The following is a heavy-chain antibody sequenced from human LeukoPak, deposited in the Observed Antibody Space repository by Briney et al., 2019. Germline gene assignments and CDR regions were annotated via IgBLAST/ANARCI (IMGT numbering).Heavy chain of an antibody. CDR1: GGSVSSGSYY. Sequence: SETLSLTCTVSGGSVSSGSYYWSWIRQPPGKGLERIGYIYYSGSTNYNPSLKSRVTISVDTSKNQFSLKLSSVTAADTAVYYCARDSDHCGGDCYSLFDIWGQGTMVTVSS. CDR2: IYYSGST. V-gene: IGHV4-61*01. CDR3: ARDSDHCGGDCYSLFDI. J-gene: IGHJ3*02. D-gene: IGHD2-21*02.